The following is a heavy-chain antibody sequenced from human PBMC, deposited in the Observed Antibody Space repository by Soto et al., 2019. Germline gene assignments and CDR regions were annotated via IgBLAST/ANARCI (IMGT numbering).Heavy chain of an antibody. CDR3: ARAYNWNDGSFDY. CDR1: GGAISSYY. V-gene: IGHV4-59*01. Sequence: SETLSLTSTVSGGAISSYYWSWIRQPPGKGLEWIGYIYYSGSTNYNPSLKSRVTISVDTSKNQFSLKLSSATAAATAVYYCARAYNWNDGSFDYWGQGTLVTVSS. CDR2: IYYSGST. D-gene: IGHD1-20*01. J-gene: IGHJ4*02.